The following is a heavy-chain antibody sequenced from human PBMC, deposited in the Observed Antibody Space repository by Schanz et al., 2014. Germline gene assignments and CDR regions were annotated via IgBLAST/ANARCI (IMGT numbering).Heavy chain of an antibody. Sequence: QVQLVQSGSELKKPGASVKVSCKASGYTFAMYDMNWVRQAPGQGLEWMGIINLSGGSTNNAQKFQGRLTMTRDTSTSTAYMEVSSLRSEDTAVYYCARSGSSNWYFFDYWGPGTLVSVSS. CDR1: GYTFAMYD. D-gene: IGHD6-13*01. J-gene: IGHJ4*02. V-gene: IGHV1-46*01. CDR3: ARSGSSNWYFFDY. CDR2: INLSGGST.